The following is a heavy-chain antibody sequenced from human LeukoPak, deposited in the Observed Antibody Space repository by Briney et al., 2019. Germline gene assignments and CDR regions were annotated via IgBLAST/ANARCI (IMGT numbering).Heavy chain of an antibody. D-gene: IGHD5-24*01. CDR3: ARHVRRDGYNHFDY. J-gene: IGHJ4*02. CDR1: GGSISSSSYY. CDR2: IYYSGST. Sequence: SETLSLTCTVSGGSISSSSYYWGWIRQPPGKGLEWIGSIYYSGSTYYNPSLKSRVTISVDTSKDQFSLKLSSVTAADTAVYYCARHVRRDGYNHFDYWGQGTLVTVSS. V-gene: IGHV4-39*01.